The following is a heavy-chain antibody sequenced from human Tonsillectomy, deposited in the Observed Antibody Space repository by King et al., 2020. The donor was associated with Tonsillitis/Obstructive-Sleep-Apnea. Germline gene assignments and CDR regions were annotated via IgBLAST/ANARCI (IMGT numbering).Heavy chain of an antibody. Sequence: EVQLVESGGGLVQPGGSLRLSCAASGFTFSSYEMNWVRQAPGKGLEWVSYISPSGSTIYYADSVKGRFTISRKNAKNSLYLQMNSLRAEDTAVCYCARGRASLRGRNSNFDYWGQGTLVTVSS. CDR3: ARGRASLRGRNSNFDY. D-gene: IGHD4-23*01. V-gene: IGHV3-48*03. CDR1: GFTFSSYE. CDR2: ISPSGSTI. J-gene: IGHJ4*02.